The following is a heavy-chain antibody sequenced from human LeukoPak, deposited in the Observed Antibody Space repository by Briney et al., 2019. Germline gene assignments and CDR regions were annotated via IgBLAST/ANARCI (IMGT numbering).Heavy chain of an antibody. J-gene: IGHJ4*02. V-gene: IGHV3-30*03. Sequence: GGSLRLSCAASGFTFSSYGMHWVRQAPGKGLEWVAVISYDGSNKYYADSVKGRFTISRDNSKNTLYLQMNSLRAEDTAIYYCVRDRGTYRPIDYWGQGTLVTVSS. CDR1: GFTFSSYG. D-gene: IGHD1-26*01. CDR3: VRDRGTYRPIDY. CDR2: ISYDGSNK.